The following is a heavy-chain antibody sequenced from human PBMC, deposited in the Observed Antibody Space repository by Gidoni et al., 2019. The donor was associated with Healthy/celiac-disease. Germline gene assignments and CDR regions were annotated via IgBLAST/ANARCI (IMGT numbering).Heavy chain of an antibody. CDR3: ARLRGGGFLEWSPEGFDAFDI. D-gene: IGHD3-3*01. V-gene: IGHV4-38-2*01. J-gene: IGHJ3*02. CDR1: GYSISSGYY. CDR2: IYHSGST. Sequence: QVQLQESGPGLVKPSETLSLTCAVSGYSISSGYYWGWIRQPPGKGLEWIGSIYHSGSTYYNPSLKSRVTISVDTSKNQFSLKLSSVTAADTAVYYCARLRGGGFLEWSPEGFDAFDIWGQGTMVTVSS.